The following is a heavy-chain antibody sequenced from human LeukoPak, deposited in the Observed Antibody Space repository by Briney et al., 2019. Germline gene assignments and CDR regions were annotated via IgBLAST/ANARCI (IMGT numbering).Heavy chain of an antibody. J-gene: IGHJ5*02. D-gene: IGHD3-3*01. V-gene: IGHV3-30*02. CDR1: GFTFSSYG. CDR3: GREQSAYYVHAFDP. Sequence: PGGSLRLSCAASGFTFSSYGMHWVRQAPGKGLEWVAFKQNDGSTTFYAESVKGRLTISRDNSKNTLFLQMNSLRTDDTAVYYCGREQSAYYVHAFDPWGQGTLVTVSS. CDR2: KQNDGSTT.